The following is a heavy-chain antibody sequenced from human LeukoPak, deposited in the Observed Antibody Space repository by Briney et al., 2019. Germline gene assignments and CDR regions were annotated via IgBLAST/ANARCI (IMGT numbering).Heavy chain of an antibody. CDR3: ERAWCGGSSCHSYLDY. CDR2: ISGSGGST. Sequence: SGGSLRLSCAASGFTFSSYAMSWVRQAPGKGLEWVSAISGSGGSTYYADSVKGRFTISRDNAKNTLYLQMNSLRDEDTAVYYCERAWCGGSSCHSYLDYWGQGTLVTVSS. D-gene: IGHD2-2*01. V-gene: IGHV3-23*01. CDR1: GFTFSSYA. J-gene: IGHJ4*02.